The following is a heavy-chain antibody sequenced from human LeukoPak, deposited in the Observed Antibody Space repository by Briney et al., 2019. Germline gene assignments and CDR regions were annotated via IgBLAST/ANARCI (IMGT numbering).Heavy chain of an antibody. J-gene: IGHJ3*02. D-gene: IGHD3-22*01. V-gene: IGHV4-4*07. Sequence: SETLSLTCTVSGGSISSYYWSWIRQPAGKGLEWIGRIYTSGSTNYNPSLKSRVTMSVDTSKNQFSLKLSSVTAADMAVYYCARFGNYYDSSSYYSLDAFDIWGQGTMVTVSS. CDR2: IYTSGST. CDR3: ARFGNYYDSSSYYSLDAFDI. CDR1: GGSISSYY.